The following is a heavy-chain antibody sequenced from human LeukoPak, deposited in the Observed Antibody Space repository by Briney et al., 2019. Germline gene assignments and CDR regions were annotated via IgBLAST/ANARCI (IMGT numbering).Heavy chain of an antibody. Sequence: GESLQISCKGSGYTFTNCWIGWLRQMPAKGLEWMGIIYTDDSDIRYSPSFQGQVTISADKSITTAYPQWSSLKASDAAMYYCARYYYDRAVGAFDYWGQGSLVTVSS. CDR3: ARYYYDRAVGAFDY. J-gene: IGHJ4*02. V-gene: IGHV5-51*01. CDR2: IYTDDSDI. CDR1: GYTFTNCW. D-gene: IGHD3-22*01.